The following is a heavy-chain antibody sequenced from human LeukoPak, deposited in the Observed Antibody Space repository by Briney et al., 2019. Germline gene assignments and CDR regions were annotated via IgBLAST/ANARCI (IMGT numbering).Heavy chain of an antibody. CDR3: ARCPREGSGWYDWFDP. D-gene: IGHD6-19*01. CDR1: GYSFTGHY. CDR2: INPKSGGT. Sequence: ASVKVSCKASGYSFTGHYMHWVRQAPGQGLEWMGWINPKSGGTNYAQKFQGRVTMTRDTSISTAYMDMSSLRSDDTAVYYCARCPREGSGWYDWFDPWGQGTLVTVSS. V-gene: IGHV1-2*02. J-gene: IGHJ5*02.